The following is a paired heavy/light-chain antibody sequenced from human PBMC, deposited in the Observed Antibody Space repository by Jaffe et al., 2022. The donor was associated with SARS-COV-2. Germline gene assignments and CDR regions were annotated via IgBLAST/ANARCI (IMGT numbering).Light chain of an antibody. CDR2: YDT. J-gene: IGLJ3*02. CDR1: DIGRKS. Sequence: SYVLTQTPSMSVAPGQTAPITCGGSDIGRKSVHWYQQKAGQAPVLVIHYDTQRPSGIPERFSGSNSGNVATLTITGVEVGDEADYYCHVWDSNSDNRVFGGGTRLTVL. CDR3: HVWDSNSDNRV. V-gene: IGLV3-21*04.
Heavy chain of an antibody. V-gene: IGHV4-61*02. J-gene: IGHJ4*02. CDR3: ARGGKFGSPFDY. CDR2: THISGST. CDR1: GGTFNVDTYY. Sequence: QVQLQESGPGLVKPGQTLSLTCTVSGGTFNVDTYYWDWIRQPAGKGLEWIGRTHISGSTNYNPLLKSRVSVSMDTSKKQFSLKMTSMSAADSAVYFCARGGKFGSPFDYWGQGILATVSS. D-gene: IGHD1-26*01.